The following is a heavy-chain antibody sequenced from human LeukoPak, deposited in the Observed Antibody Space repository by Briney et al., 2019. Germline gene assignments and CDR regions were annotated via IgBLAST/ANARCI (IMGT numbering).Heavy chain of an antibody. CDR2: INPNSGGT. CDR1: GYTFTGYY. CDR3: ARVSSRSSYFDFWSGYAFDY. D-gene: IGHD3-3*01. V-gene: IGHV1-2*02. J-gene: IGHJ4*02. Sequence: ASVKVSCKASGYTFTGYYLHWVRQAPGQGLEWVGWINPNSGGTNYAQKFQGRVTMTRDTSISTAYMELSRLRSDDTAVYYCARVSSRSSYFDFWSGYAFDYWGQGTLVTVSS.